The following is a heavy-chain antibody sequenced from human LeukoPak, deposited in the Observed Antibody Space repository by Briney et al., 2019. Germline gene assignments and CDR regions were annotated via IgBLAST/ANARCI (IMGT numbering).Heavy chain of an antibody. CDR1: GYTFTSYA. V-gene: IGHV7-4-1*02. D-gene: IGHD6-19*01. CDR2: INTNTGNP. CDR3: ARVGTFIAVAGTENWFDP. J-gene: IGHJ5*02. Sequence: ASVKVSCKASGYTFTSYAMNWVRQAPGQGLEWMGWINTNTGNPTYAQGFTGRFVFSLDTSVSTAYLQISSLKAEDTAVYYCARVGTFIAVAGTENWFDPWGQGTLVTVSS.